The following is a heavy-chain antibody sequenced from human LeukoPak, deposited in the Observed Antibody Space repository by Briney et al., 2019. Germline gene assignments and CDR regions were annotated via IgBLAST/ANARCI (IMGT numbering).Heavy chain of an antibody. J-gene: IGHJ4*02. CDR3: ARGRQWLDPVGDVYYFDY. V-gene: IGHV4-4*07. Sequence: KPSETLSLTCTVSGGSISSYYWSWIRQPAGKGLEWIGRIYTSGSTNYNPSLKSRVTMSVDTSKNQFSLKLSSVTAADTAVYYCARGRQWLDPVGDVYYFDYWGQGTLVTVSS. CDR2: IYTSGST. D-gene: IGHD6-19*01. CDR1: GGSISSYY.